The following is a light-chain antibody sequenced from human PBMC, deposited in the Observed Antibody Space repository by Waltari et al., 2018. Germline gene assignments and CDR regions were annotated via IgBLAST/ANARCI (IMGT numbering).Light chain of an antibody. CDR3: QQYFDVPLT. J-gene: IGKJ4*01. CDR2: WAS. Sequence: DIVMTQSPDSLTVSRGERATINCTSSASLLFSDNNKNYLAWYQQRPGHPPKLLITWASDQESGVPDRVSGSGSGTDFTLTISRVQADDVAVYYCQQYFDVPLTFGGGTKVEI. CDR1: ASLLFSDNNKNY. V-gene: IGKV4-1*01.